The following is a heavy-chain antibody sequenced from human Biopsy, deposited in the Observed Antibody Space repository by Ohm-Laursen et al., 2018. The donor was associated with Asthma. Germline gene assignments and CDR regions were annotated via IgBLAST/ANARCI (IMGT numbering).Heavy chain of an antibody. J-gene: IGHJ4*02. D-gene: IGHD5-12*01. CDR3: AKRRGYSGHDNDY. CDR1: GFMFRSFC. V-gene: IGHV3-30*18. Sequence: LRLSCTASGFMFRSFCMHLVRQAPGKGLEWVAVISYDGNHKFYEDSVKGRFTISRDNSKNTLYLQMNSLRTEDTAVYYCAKRRGYSGHDNDYWGQGTLVIVSS. CDR2: ISYDGNHK.